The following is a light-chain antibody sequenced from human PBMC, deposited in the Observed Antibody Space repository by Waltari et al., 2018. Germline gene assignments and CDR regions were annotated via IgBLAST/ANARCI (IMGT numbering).Light chain of an antibody. Sequence: QSALTQPASVSGSPGQSIAISCTGTSSDIGGHIHVSWYQQHPGKAPKIIIYNVHNRPSGVSDRFSGSKSGNTASLTISGLQAEDEADYYCGSYRSGSTLVFGGGTRLTVL. CDR1: SSDIGGHIH. V-gene: IGLV2-14*03. CDR2: NVH. CDR3: GSYRSGSTLV. J-gene: IGLJ2*01.